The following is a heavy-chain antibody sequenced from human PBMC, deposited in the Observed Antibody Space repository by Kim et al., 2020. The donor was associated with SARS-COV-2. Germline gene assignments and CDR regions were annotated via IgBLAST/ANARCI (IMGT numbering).Heavy chain of an antibody. D-gene: IGHD3-16*01. J-gene: IGHJ6*02. CDR1: GFTFSSYY. CDR3: ARVMGVHAFDV. Sequence: GGSLRLSCAASGFTFSSYYMSWIRQAPGKGLEWVSYISSSGSSMLYADSVKGRFTISRDNAKNSLYLQINSLGDEDTAVYYCARVMGVHAFDVWGQGTSVTVS. CDR2: ISSSGSSM. V-gene: IGHV3-11*01.